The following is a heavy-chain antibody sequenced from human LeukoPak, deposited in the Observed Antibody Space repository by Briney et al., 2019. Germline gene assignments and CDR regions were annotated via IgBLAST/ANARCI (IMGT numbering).Heavy chain of an antibody. CDR2: INSDGTAT. V-gene: IGHV3-74*01. CDR1: GFTFSSYW. Sequence: GSLRLSCAASGFTFSSYWMHWVRQAPGKGLLWVSRINSDGTATYYADSVKGRFTISRDNAKNTLYLQVNSLRAEDTAAYYCARGNYYGMDVWGQGTTVTVSS. J-gene: IGHJ6*02. CDR3: ARGNYYGMDV.